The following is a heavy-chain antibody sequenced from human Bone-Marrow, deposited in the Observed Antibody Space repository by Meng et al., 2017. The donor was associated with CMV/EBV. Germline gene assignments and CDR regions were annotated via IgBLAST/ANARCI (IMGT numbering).Heavy chain of an antibody. CDR1: GFTFSSYS. V-gene: IGHV3-21*01. Sequence: GGSLRLSCAASGFTFSSYSMNWVRQAPGKGLEWVSSISSSSSYIYYADSVKGRFTISRDNAKNSLYLQMKSLRAEDTAVYYCARDGDRGIFGVGEDAFDIWGQGTMVTVSS. CDR3: ARDGDRGIFGVGEDAFDI. CDR2: ISSSSSYI. J-gene: IGHJ3*02. D-gene: IGHD3-3*01.